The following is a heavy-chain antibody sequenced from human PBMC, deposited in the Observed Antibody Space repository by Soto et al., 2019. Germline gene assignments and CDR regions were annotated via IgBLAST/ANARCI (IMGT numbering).Heavy chain of an antibody. D-gene: IGHD4-17*01. J-gene: IGHJ6*02. V-gene: IGHV1-24*01. CDR3: ATDPGGDYGDYSPYYYGMDV. CDR2: FDPEDGET. Sequence: GASVKVSCKVSGYTLTELSMHWVRQAPGKGLEWMGGFDPEDGETIYAQKFQGRVTMTEDTSTDTAYMELSSLRSEDTAVYYCATDPGGDYGDYSPYYYGMDVWGQGTTVTVSS. CDR1: GYTLTELS.